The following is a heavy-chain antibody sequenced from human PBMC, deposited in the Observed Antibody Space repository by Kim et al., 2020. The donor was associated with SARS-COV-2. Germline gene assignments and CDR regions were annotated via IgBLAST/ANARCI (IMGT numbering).Heavy chain of an antibody. D-gene: IGHD2-2*01. CDR1: GGTFSSYA. J-gene: IGHJ4*02. CDR3: ARLIVVVPADMPSDY. Sequence: SVKVSCKASGGTFSSYAISWVRQAPGQGLEWMGRIIPILGIANYAQKFQGRVTITADKSTSTTYMELSSLRSEDTAVYYCARLIVVVPADMPSDYWGQG. CDR2: IIPILGIA. V-gene: IGHV1-69*04.